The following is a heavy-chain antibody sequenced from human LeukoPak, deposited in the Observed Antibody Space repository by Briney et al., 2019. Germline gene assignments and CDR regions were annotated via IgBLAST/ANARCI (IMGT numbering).Heavy chain of an antibody. V-gene: IGHV1-18*01. CDR2: RSIYNGNT. Sequence: ASVKVSCKASGYDFINYGISWVRQAPGQGLEWMGWRSIYNGNTDYKLQGRVTMTTDTSTSTAYMELRSLRSDDTAVYYCARGGPFPSSSSSREYYLDYWGQGTLGTVSS. CDR3: ARGGPFPSSSSSREYYLDY. CDR1: GYDFINYG. J-gene: IGHJ4*02. D-gene: IGHD6-6*01.